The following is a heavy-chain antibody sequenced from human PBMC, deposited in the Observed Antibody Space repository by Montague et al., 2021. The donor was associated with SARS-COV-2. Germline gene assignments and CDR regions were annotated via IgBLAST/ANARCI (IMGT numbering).Heavy chain of an antibody. D-gene: IGHD3-10*01. CDR1: GGSFSGYY. V-gene: IGHV4-34*01. Sequence: SETLSLTCAVYGGSFSGYYWSWIRQPPGKGLEWIGEINHSGSTXXXPSXXXRVTISVDTSKNQFSLKLSSVTAANTAVNYCARGRRILLWFGELLSGGDYYGMDVWGQGTTVTVSS. CDR2: INHSGST. J-gene: IGHJ6*02. CDR3: ARGRRILLWFGELLSGGDYYGMDV.